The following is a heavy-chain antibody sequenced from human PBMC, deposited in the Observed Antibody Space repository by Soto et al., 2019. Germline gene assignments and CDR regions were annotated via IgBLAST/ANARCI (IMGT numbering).Heavy chain of an antibody. V-gene: IGHV1-18*01. CDR2: IIAYNGNT. J-gene: IGHJ1*01. CDR1: CYTFTSYG. Sequence: ASVKVCCKDCCYTFTSYGISLMRHSTGQRLECMGLIIAYNGNTNYAQKLQGRVTMTTDTSTSTAYMELRSLGSDDTAVYYCARHGGTIFGVVLVYFQHWGQGTLVTVS. D-gene: IGHD3-3*01. CDR3: ARHGGTIFGVVLVYFQH.